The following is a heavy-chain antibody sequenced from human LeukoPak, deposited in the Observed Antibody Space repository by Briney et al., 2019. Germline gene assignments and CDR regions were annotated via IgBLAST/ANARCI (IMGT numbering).Heavy chain of an antibody. V-gene: IGHV4-34*01. CDR2: INHSGST. CDR1: GGSFSGYY. CDR3: ARWYYYGSGSYYIYFDY. D-gene: IGHD3-10*01. J-gene: IGHJ4*02. Sequence: SETLSLTCAVYGGSFSGYYWSWIRQPPGKGLEWIGEINHSGSTNYNPSLKSRVTISVDTSKNQFSLKLSSVTAADTAVYYCARWYYYGSGSYYIYFDYWGQGTLVTVSS.